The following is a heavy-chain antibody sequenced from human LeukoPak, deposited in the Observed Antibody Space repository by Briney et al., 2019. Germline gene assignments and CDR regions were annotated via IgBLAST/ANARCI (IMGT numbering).Heavy chain of an antibody. CDR1: GYTFTGYY. V-gene: IGHV1-2*02. CDR2: INPNSGGT. CDR3: ASYFYGSGSLNWFDP. Sequence: GASVKVSCKASGYTFTGYYMHWVRQAPGQGLEWMGWINPNSGGTNYAQKFQGRVTMTRDTSISTAYMELSRLRSDDTAVYYCASYFYGSGSLNWFDPLGQGTLVTVSS. J-gene: IGHJ5*02. D-gene: IGHD3-10*01.